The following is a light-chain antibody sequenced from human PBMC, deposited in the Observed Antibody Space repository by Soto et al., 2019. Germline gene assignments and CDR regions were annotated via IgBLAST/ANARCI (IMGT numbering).Light chain of an antibody. CDR3: QQYENLPS. V-gene: IGKV1-33*01. Sequence: DIQMTQSPSSLSASVGDTVTITCQASQAISDFVNWYQHEPGKAPKVLSYDASTLATGVPSRFSGSGSGTDFTLTINNLQPEDFATYYCQQYENLPSFGGGTRVDIK. CDR2: DAS. J-gene: IGKJ4*01. CDR1: QAISDF.